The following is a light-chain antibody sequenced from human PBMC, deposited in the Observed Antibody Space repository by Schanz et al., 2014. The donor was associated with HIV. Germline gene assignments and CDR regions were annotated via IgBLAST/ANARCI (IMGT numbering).Light chain of an antibody. V-gene: IGKV1-39*01. Sequence: IQLTQSPSSLSASVGDRVTITCRASQSISTYLNWYQQKPGKAPNLLIYAASTLQSGVPSRFSGSGSGTDFTLTISSLQPEDFATYYCQQRVDTFGGGTKVEIK. CDR3: QQRVDT. CDR2: AAS. J-gene: IGKJ4*01. CDR1: QSISTY.